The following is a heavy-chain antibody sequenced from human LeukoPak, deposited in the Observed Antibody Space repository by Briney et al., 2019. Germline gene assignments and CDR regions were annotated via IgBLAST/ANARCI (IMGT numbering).Heavy chain of an antibody. D-gene: IGHD6-13*01. CDR1: GFTFSSYW. CDR3: ARDLRVAAAGTDYYYGMDV. CDR2: IKQDGSEK. J-gene: IGHJ6*02. Sequence: GGSLRLSCAASGFTFSSYWMSWVRQAPGKGLEWVANIKQDGSEKYYVDSVKGRFTISRDNAKNSLYLQMNSLRAEDTAVYYCARDLRVAAAGTDYYYGMDVWGQGTTVTVSS. V-gene: IGHV3-7*01.